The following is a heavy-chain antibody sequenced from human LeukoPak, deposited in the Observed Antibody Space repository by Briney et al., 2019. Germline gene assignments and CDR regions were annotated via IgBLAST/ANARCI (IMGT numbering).Heavy chain of an antibody. Sequence: PGGSLRLSCAASGFTFSGYGMNWVRQAPGKGLEWVSSISSGGSYMYYADSLKGRFTISRDNAKNSLYLQMNSLRAEDTAVYYCARVGAKGGWYFDLWGRGTLVTASS. CDR2: ISSGGSYM. CDR1: GFTFSGYG. D-gene: IGHD3-10*01. J-gene: IGHJ2*01. V-gene: IGHV3-21*01. CDR3: ARVGAKGGWYFDL.